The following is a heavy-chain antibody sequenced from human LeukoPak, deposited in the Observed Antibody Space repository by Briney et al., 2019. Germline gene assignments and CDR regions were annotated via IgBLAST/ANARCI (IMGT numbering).Heavy chain of an antibody. CDR2: INPNSDGT. CDR1: GYTFTGYY. V-gene: IGHV1-2*02. CDR3: ARDRTHGSYYDY. Sequence: GASVNVSCKASGYTFTGYYMHWVRQAPGQGLEWMGWINPNSDGTNYAQKFQGRVTMTRDTSISTAYMELSRLRSDDTAVYYCARDRTHGSYYDYWGQGTLVTVSS. D-gene: IGHD1-26*01. J-gene: IGHJ4*02.